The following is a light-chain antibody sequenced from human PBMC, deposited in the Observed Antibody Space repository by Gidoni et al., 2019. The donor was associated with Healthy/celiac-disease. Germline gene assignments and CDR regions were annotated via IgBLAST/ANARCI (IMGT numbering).Light chain of an antibody. CDR2: WAS. Sequence: DIVMNQSPDSLAVSLGERATINCKSSQSVLYSSNNKNYLAWYQQKPGQPPKLRIYWASTRESGVPDRFSGSGSGTDFTLTISSLQAEDVAVYYCQQYYSTPLLTFXGXTKVEIK. V-gene: IGKV4-1*01. CDR3: QQYYSTPLLT. J-gene: IGKJ4*01. CDR1: QSVLYSSNNKNY.